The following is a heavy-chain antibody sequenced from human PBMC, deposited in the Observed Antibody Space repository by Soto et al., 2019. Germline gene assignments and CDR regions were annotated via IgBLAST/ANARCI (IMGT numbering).Heavy chain of an antibody. Sequence: PSETLSLTCAVYGGSFSGYYLSWIRQPPGKGLEWIGEINHSGSTNYNPSLKSRVTISVDTSKNQFSLKLSSVTAADTAVYYCARLDNYGRRGYYYYGMDVWGQGTTVTVYS. CDR3: ARLDNYGRRGYYYYGMDV. J-gene: IGHJ6*02. CDR1: GGSFSGYY. D-gene: IGHD4-17*01. V-gene: IGHV4-34*01. CDR2: INHSGST.